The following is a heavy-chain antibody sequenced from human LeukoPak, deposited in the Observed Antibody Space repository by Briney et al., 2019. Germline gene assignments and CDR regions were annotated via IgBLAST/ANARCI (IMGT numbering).Heavy chain of an antibody. Sequence: GGTLRLSCAASGFTFSNHGMNWVRQAPGKGLEWVSGISPSGDITYYADSVKGRFTISRDNSKNTLYLQMNSLRAEDTAVYYCARDRWGYSYGGDWGQGTLVTVSS. CDR3: ARDRWGYSYGGD. J-gene: IGHJ4*02. CDR1: GFTFSNHG. CDR2: ISPSGDIT. V-gene: IGHV3-23*01. D-gene: IGHD5-18*01.